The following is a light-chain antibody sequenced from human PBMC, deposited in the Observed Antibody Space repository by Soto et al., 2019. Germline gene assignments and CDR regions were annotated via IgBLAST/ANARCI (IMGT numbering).Light chain of an antibody. V-gene: IGLV2-14*01. J-gene: IGLJ1*01. CDR2: EVS. CDR1: SSDVGGYNY. CDR3: SSYTSSTSLDV. Sequence: QSVLTRPPAVSGSPGQSITISCTGTSSDVGGYNYVSWYQQHPGKAPKLMIYEVSNRPSGVSIRFSGSTSGNTASLTISGLQAEDEADYYCSSYTSSTSLDVFGTGTKVTVL.